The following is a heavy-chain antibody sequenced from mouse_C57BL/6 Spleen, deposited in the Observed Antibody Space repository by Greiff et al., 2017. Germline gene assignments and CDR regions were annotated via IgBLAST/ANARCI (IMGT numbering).Heavy chain of an antibody. J-gene: IGHJ4*01. CDR2: FYPGSGSI. V-gene: IGHV1-62-2*01. Sequence: VQRVESGAELVKPGASVKLSCKASGYTFTEYTIHWVKQRSGQGLEWIGWFYPGSGSIKYNEKFKDKATLTADKSSSTVYMELSRLTAEDSAVYFCARHEIDGYYEDYAMDYWGQGTSVTVSS. D-gene: IGHD2-3*01. CDR3: ARHEIDGYYEDYAMDY. CDR1: GYTFTEYT.